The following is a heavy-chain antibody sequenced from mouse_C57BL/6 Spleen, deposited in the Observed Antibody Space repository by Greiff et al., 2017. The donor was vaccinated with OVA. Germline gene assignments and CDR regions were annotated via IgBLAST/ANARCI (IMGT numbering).Heavy chain of an antibody. CDR3: TRGFTTVEGLDY. V-gene: IGHV1-15*01. CDR2: IDPETGGT. CDR1: GYTFTDYE. Sequence: QVQLKQSGAELVRPGASVTLSCKASGYTFTDYEMHWVKQTPVHGLEWIGAIDPETGGTAYNQKFTGKAILTADKSSSTAYMELRSLTSEDSAVYYCTRGFTTVEGLDYWGQGTSVTVSS. D-gene: IGHD1-1*01. J-gene: IGHJ4*01.